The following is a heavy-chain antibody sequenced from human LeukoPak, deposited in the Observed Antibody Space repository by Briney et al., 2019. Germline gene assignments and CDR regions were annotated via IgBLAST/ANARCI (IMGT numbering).Heavy chain of an antibody. CDR3: AREDNYYDSSGYLNWFDP. V-gene: IGHV3-20*04. CDR2: INWNGGST. D-gene: IGHD3-22*01. Sequence: GGSLRLSCAASGFTFDDYGMSWVRQAPGKGLEWVSGINWNGGSTGYADSVKGRFTISRDNAKNPLYLQMNSLRAEDTALYYCAREDNYYDSSGYLNWFDPWGQGTLVTVSS. CDR1: GFTFDDYG. J-gene: IGHJ5*02.